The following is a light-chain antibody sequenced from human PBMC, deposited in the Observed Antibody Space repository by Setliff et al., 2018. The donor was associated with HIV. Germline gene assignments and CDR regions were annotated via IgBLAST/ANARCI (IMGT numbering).Light chain of an antibody. CDR2: EGT. Sequence: QSVLAQPASVSGSPGQSITISCTGTSDNFGSYNLVSWYQQHPGKAPKLMIYEGTKRPSGVSNRFSGSKSGNTASLTISGLQAEDEADYYCCSYTSSSLYVFGTGTKVTVL. CDR1: SDNFGSYNL. CDR3: CSYTSSSLYV. V-gene: IGLV2-14*02. J-gene: IGLJ1*01.